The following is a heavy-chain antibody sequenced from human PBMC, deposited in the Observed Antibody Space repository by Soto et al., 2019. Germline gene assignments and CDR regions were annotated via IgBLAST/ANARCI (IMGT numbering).Heavy chain of an antibody. CDR1: GGSISIGGDY. Sequence: PSETLSLTCPVSGGSISIGGDYWGWHRQHPGKGLEWIGYIYYSGSTTYNPSLWSRVTMSVDTSKNQFSLKLSSVTVADTAMYYCARVPKPIYFDNWGQGTLVTVSS. CDR2: IYYSGST. V-gene: IGHV4-31*03. J-gene: IGHJ4*02. CDR3: ARVPKPIYFDN.